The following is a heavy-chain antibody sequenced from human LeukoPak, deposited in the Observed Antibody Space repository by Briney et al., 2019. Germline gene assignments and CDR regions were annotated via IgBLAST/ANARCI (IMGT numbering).Heavy chain of an antibody. V-gene: IGHV1-2*02. J-gene: IGHJ5*02. D-gene: IGHD2-2*02. CDR3: ARADYCDSIRCYRFDP. CDR2: INTTSGGT. CDR1: GYTFTGYY. Sequence: ASVKVSCKASGYTFTGYYMYWVRQAPGQGGERVGWINTTSGGTKYAQKFQGRVTITRETTIRTAYTEMRRVRDDETAVYYCARADYCDSIRCYRFDPWGPGTLVTVSS.